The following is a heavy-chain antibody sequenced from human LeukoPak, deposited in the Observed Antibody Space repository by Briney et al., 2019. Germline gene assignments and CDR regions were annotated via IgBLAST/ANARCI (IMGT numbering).Heavy chain of an antibody. CDR2: IYYSGST. D-gene: IGHD3-22*01. J-gene: IGHJ4*02. Sequence: SETLSLTCTVSGGSISSSSYYWGWIRQPPGKGLEWIGSIYYSGSTYYNPSLKSRVTISVDTSKNQFSLKLSSVTAADTAVYYCARYYYDSSGYYFDYWGQGTLVTVSS. CDR3: ARYYYDSSGYYFDY. CDR1: GGSISSSSYY. V-gene: IGHV4-39*07.